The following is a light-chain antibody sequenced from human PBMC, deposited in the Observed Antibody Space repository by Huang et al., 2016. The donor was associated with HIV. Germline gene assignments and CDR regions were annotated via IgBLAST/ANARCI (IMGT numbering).Light chain of an antibody. V-gene: IGKV3-15*01. CDR1: QSVATQ. CDR3: QQYNTSPTT. CDR2: GAS. Sequence: EIIMTQFPATLSLSPGERATLSCRASQSVATQSAWYQQKPGQAPRLLIFGASNRATVVPDRFIGSGSGTEFTLTISSLQSEDFAVYYCQQYNTSPTTFGPGTRVDVK. J-gene: IGKJ3*01.